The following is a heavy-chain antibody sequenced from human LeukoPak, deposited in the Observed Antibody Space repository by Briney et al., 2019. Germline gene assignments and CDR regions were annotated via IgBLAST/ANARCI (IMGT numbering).Heavy chain of an antibody. V-gene: IGHV4-59*01. Sequence: TSETLSLTCTVSGGSISSYYWSWIRQPPGKGLEWIGYIYYSGSTNYNPSLKSRVTISVDTSKNQFSLKLSSVTAADTAVYYCAREMVAATEGYFDYWGQGTLVTVSS. J-gene: IGHJ4*02. CDR3: AREMVAATEGYFDY. CDR1: GGSISSYY. CDR2: IYYSGST. D-gene: IGHD2-15*01.